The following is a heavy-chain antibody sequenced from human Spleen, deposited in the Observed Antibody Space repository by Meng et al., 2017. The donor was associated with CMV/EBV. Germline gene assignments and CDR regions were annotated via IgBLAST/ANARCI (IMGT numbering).Heavy chain of an antibody. CDR1: FSGYY. D-gene: IGHD2-2*01. J-gene: IGHJ4*02. V-gene: IGHV4-34*01. CDR2: INHSGST. Sequence: FSGYYGSGIRQPPGKGLEWIGEINHSGSTNYNPSLKSRVTISVDTSKNQFSLKLSSVTAADTAVYYCARGRGDIVVVPAAPRGTFDYWGQGTLVTVSS. CDR3: ARGRGDIVVVPAAPRGTFDY.